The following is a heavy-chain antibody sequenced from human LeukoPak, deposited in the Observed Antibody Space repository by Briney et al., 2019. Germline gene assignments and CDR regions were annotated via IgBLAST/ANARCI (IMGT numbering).Heavy chain of an antibody. J-gene: IGHJ4*02. CDR3: AREVGATVASGEFDY. V-gene: IGHV4-31*03. CDR1: GGSISSGGYY. Sequence: PSQTLSLTCTVSGGSISSGGYYWSWIRQHPGKGLEWIGFIYYSGSTYYNPSLKSRVTISVDTSKNQFSLKLSSVTAADTAVYYCAREVGATVASGEFDYWGQGTLATVSS. CDR2: IYYSGST. D-gene: IGHD1-26*01.